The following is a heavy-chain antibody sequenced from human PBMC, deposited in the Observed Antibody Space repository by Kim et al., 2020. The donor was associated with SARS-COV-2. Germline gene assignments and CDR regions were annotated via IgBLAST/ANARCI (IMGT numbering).Heavy chain of an antibody. J-gene: IGHJ4*02. V-gene: IGHV1-46*01. Sequence: YAQKFQCRVTMTRDTSTSTVYMELSSLRSEDTAVYYCAREPVGDGYNDYWGQGTLVTVSS. D-gene: IGHD3-10*01. CDR3: AREPVGDGYNDY.